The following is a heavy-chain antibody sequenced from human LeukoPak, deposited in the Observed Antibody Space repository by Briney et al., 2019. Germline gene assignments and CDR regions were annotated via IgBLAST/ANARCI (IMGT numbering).Heavy chain of an antibody. J-gene: IGHJ6*03. CDR2: ISAYNGNT. Sequence: ASVKVSYKASGYTFTSYGISWVRQAPGQGLEWMGWISAYNGNTNYAQKLQGRVTMTTDTSTSTAYMELRSLRSDDTAVYYCARQGLSGSYPSYYYYYMDVWGKGTTVTVSS. CDR3: ARQGLSGSYPSYYYYYMDV. CDR1: GYTFTSYG. D-gene: IGHD3-10*01. V-gene: IGHV1-18*01.